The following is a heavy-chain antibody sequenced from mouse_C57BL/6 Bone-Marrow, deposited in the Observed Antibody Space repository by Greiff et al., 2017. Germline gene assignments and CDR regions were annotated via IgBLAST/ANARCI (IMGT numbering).Heavy chain of an antibody. CDR1: GFTFSDYY. Sequence: EVKLVEPGGGLVQPGGSLKLSCAASGFTFSDYYMYWVRQTPEKRLEWVAYISNGGGSTYYPDTVKGRFTISRDNAKNTLYLQMSRLKSEDTAMYYCTRTGYYWFAYWGQGTLVTVSA. J-gene: IGHJ3*01. CDR2: ISNGGGST. D-gene: IGHD2-3*01. CDR3: TRTGYYWFAY. V-gene: IGHV5-12*01.